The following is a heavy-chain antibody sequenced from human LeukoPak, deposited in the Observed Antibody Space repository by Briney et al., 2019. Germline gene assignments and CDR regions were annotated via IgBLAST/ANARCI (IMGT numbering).Heavy chain of an antibody. J-gene: IGHJ2*01. CDR2: ISSSISYT. D-gene: IGHD3-10*01. CDR1: GFSFSDNY. CDR3: ARIRSGYFDL. V-gene: IGHV3-11*03. Sequence: GGSLRLSCAASGFSFSDNYMSWIRQAPGKGLELVSYISSSISYTNYADSVKGRFTISRDNAKNSLYLQMNSLRAEGTAVYYCARIRSGYFDLWGRGTLVTVSS.